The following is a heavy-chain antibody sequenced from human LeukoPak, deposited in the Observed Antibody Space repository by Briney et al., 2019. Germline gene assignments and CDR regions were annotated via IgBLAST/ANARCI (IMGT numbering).Heavy chain of an antibody. V-gene: IGHV4-59*08. CDR2: IYYSGST. Sequence: PSETLSLTCTVSGGSISSYYWSWIRQPPGKGLEWIGYIYYSGSTNYNPSLKSRVTISVDTSKNQFSLKLSSVTAADTAVYYCARRFVYGDYPHFDYWGQGTLVTVSS. J-gene: IGHJ4*02. CDR3: ARRFVYGDYPHFDY. CDR1: GGSISSYY. D-gene: IGHD4-17*01.